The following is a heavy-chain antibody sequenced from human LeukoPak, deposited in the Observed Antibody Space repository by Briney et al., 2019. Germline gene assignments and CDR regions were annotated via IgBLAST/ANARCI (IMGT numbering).Heavy chain of an antibody. V-gene: IGHV3-21*01. CDR1: GFTFSSYS. Sequence: PGGSLRLSCAASGFTFSSYSMNLVRQAPGKGLEWVSSISSSSSYIYYADSVKGRFTISRDNAKNSLYLQMNSLRAEDTAVYYCARGCYYDSSGYSLDQHWGQGTLVTVSS. J-gene: IGHJ1*01. CDR3: ARGCYYDSSGYSLDQH. CDR2: ISSSSSYI. D-gene: IGHD3-22*01.